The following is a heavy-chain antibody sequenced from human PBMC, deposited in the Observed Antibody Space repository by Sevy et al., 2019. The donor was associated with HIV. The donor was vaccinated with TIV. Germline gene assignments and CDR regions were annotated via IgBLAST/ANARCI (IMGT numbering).Heavy chain of an antibody. CDR3: ARGPREEIVVVITLNFDY. Sequence: ASVKVSCKASGYTFTGYYMHWVRQAPGQGLEWMGWINPNSGGTNYAQKFQGRVTMTRDTSISTAYMELSRLRSDDTAVYYSARGPREEIVVVITLNFDYWGQGTLVTVSS. V-gene: IGHV1-2*02. CDR2: INPNSGGT. D-gene: IGHD3-22*01. J-gene: IGHJ4*02. CDR1: GYTFTGYY.